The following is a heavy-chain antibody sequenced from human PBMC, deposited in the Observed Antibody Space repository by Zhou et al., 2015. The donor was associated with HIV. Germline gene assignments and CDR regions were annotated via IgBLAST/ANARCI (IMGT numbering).Heavy chain of an antibody. J-gene: IGHJ2*01. D-gene: IGHD6-6*01. CDR3: ARDRGGAARPAWRYFDL. V-gene: IGHV1-69*06. CDR2: IIPFSGTA. CDR1: GGTFRSFY. Sequence: QVQLVQSGAEVKKPGSSVKVSCKASGGTFRSFYISWVRQAPGQGLEWMGGIIPFSGTAKNAQKFQGRVTITADRSTSTAYMELRSLRSEDTAVYYCARDRGGAARPAWRYFDLWGRGTLVTVSS.